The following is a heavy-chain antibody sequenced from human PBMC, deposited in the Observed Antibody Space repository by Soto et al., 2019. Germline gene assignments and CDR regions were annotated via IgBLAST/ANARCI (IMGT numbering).Heavy chain of an antibody. CDR3: ARGSSTTPTSYGYLAY. V-gene: IGHV4-4*02. CDR2: IYHSGST. D-gene: IGHD4-17*01. CDR1: GGSISSSNW. J-gene: IGHJ4*02. Sequence: SETLSLTCAASGGSISSSNWWSWVRQPPGKGLEWIGEIYHSGSTNYNPSLKSRVTISVDKSKNQFSLKLSSVTAADTAMYYCARGSSTTPTSYGYLAYWGQGTLVTVSS.